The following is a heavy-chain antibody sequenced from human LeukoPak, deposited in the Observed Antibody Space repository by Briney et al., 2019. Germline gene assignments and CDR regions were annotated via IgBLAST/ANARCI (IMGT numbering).Heavy chain of an antibody. CDR1: GFTFSSYA. V-gene: IGHV3-30*04. CDR3: ARDRRDSGRYSNYRDYYYGMDV. D-gene: IGHD1-7*01. J-gene: IGHJ6*02. CDR2: ISYDGSNK. Sequence: PGRSLRLSCAASGFTFSSYAMHWVRQAPGKGLEWVAVISYDGSNKYYADSVKGRFTISRDNSKNTLYLQMNSLRAEDTAVYYCARDRRDSGRYSNYRDYYYGMDVWGQGTTVTVSS.